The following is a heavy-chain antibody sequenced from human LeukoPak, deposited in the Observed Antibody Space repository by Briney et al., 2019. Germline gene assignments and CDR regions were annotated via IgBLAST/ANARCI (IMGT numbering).Heavy chain of an antibody. CDR1: GFTFSSYG. CDR2: IWYDGSNK. J-gene: IGHJ3*02. Sequence: GGSLRLSCAASGFTFSSYGMHWVRQAPGKGLEWVAVIWYDGSNKYYADSVKGRFTISRDNSKSTLYLQMNSLRAEDTAVYYCARERVVTATDAFDIWGQGTMVTVSS. CDR3: ARERVVTATDAFDI. V-gene: IGHV3-33*01. D-gene: IGHD2-21*02.